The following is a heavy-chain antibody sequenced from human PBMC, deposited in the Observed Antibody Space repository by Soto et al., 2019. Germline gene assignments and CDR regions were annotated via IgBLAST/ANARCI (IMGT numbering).Heavy chain of an antibody. D-gene: IGHD4-17*01. CDR2: IVVGSGNT. CDR1: GFSFSMSA. V-gene: IGHV1-58*01. CDR3: ARDSLWLRYGDSSYYYGMDV. Sequence: ASVKVSCKGSGFSFSMSAVQWVRQARGQRLEWMGWIVVGSGNTKYAQNFQERVTITRDMSTSTVYMDLTTLRPEDTAVYYCARDSLWLRYGDSSYYYGMDVWGQGTTVTVSS. J-gene: IGHJ6*02.